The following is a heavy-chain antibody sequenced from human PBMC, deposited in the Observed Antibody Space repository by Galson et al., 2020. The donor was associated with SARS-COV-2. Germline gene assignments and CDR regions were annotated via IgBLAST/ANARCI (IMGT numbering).Heavy chain of an antibody. CDR2: IRSSSGTI. D-gene: IGHD1-1*01. J-gene: IGHJ4*02. Sequence: QLGESLKISCAASGFTFSSYTMNWVRQAPVKGLELVAYIRSSSGTIYYADSVKGRFTISRDNAKNPLYLQLNSLRVEDTAVYYCARERLEYWGQGTLVTVSS. CDR3: ARERLEY. CDR1: GFTFSSYT. V-gene: IGHV3-48*04.